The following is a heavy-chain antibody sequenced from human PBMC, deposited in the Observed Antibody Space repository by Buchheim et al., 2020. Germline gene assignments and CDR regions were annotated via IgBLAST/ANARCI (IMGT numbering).Heavy chain of an antibody. J-gene: IGHJ5*02. CDR1: GFPFGGYE. Sequence: EVFLVESGGHLVQPGGSLRLSCAASGFPFGGYEMNWVRQAPGRGLECIAYISASGGRTYYVDSVRGRFTISRDNSKNTLYLQMNSLRAEDTAVYYCARNNLVVVAATPLGWFDPWGQGTL. D-gene: IGHD2-15*01. CDR2: ISASGGRT. V-gene: IGHV3-48*03. CDR3: ARNNLVVVAATPLGWFDP.